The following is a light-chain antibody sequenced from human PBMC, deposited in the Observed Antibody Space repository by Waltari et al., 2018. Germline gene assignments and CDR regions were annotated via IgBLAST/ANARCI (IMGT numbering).Light chain of an antibody. J-gene: IGKJ1*01. V-gene: IGKV3-20*01. CDR1: QSVNGA. CDR2: HAP. CDR3: QHYLRLPVT. Sequence: EIVLTQSPGTVSLPPGEGATLSCRASQSVNGALAWYQQKPGQAPRLLIYHAPNRATGIPDRFSGSGSGTDFSLTISRLEPEDFAVYYCQHYLRLPVTFGQGTKVEI.